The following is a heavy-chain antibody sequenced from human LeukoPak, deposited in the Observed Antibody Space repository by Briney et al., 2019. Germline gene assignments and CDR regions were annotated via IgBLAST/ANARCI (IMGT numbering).Heavy chain of an antibody. D-gene: IGHD7-27*01. Sequence: PGGSLRLSCTASGFTSRTSYMGWVRQAPGKGLEWVGNIKPDGSEKQYVSSVKGRFSIFRDNAENSLFLQMNSLRAEDTAVYYCVVRSLGYWGQGTLVTVSS. J-gene: IGHJ4*02. CDR3: VVRSLGY. CDR1: GFTSRTSY. V-gene: IGHV3-7*01. CDR2: IKPDGSEK.